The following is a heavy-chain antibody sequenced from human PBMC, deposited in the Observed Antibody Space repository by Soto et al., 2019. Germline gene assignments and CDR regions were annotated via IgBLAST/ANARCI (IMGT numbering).Heavy chain of an antibody. V-gene: IGHV3-23*01. CDR2: ISGSGGSP. J-gene: IGHJ4*02. CDR3: AKDHGFDWFQDFDY. Sequence: GGSLRLSCAASGFTFSSYAMSWVRQAPGKGLEWVSAISGSGGSPYYADSVKGRFTISRDNSKNTLYLQMNSLRAEDTAVYYCAKDHGFDWFQDFDYWGQGTLVTVSS. D-gene: IGHD3-9*01. CDR1: GFTFSSYA.